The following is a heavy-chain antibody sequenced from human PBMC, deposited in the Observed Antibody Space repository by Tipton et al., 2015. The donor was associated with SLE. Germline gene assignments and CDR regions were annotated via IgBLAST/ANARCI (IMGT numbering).Heavy chain of an antibody. V-gene: IGHV3-30-3*01. CDR2: ISYDGSNK. D-gene: IGHD3-22*01. Sequence: SLRLSCAASGFTFSSYAMHWVRQAPGKGLEWVAVISYDGSNKYYADSVKGRFTISRDNSKNTLYLQMNSLRAEDTAVYYCARGNRITMIVVVDAFDIWGQGTMVTVSS. CDR1: GFTFSSYA. J-gene: IGHJ3*02. CDR3: ARGNRITMIVVVDAFDI.